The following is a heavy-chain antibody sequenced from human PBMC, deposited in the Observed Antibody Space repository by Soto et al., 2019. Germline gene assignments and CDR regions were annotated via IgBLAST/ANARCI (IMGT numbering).Heavy chain of an antibody. J-gene: IGHJ6*03. CDR3: ARVGVVPAAIGDYYYYYMDV. V-gene: IGHV3-13*01. CDR1: GFTFSSYD. D-gene: IGHD2-2*01. CDR2: IGTAGDT. Sequence: EVQLVESGGGLVQPGGSLRLSCAASGFTFSSYDMHWVRQATGKGLEWVSAIGTAGDTYYPGSVKGRFTISRENAKNSLYLQMNSLRAGDTAVYYCARVGVVPAAIGDYYYYYMDVWDKGTTVTVSS.